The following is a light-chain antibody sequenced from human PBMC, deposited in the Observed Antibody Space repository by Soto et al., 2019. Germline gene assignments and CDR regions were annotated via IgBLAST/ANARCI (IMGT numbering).Light chain of an antibody. CDR2: GAS. Sequence: DIQMTQSPSSLSAYVGDSVTISCRASQNINKNLNWYQQKSGKAPNLLIYGASNFQSGVPSRFRGSGSGTDFTLAITDLQPEDFATYYCQKSFHTPYTFGHGTKLEI. CDR1: QNINKN. CDR3: QKSFHTPYT. J-gene: IGKJ2*01. V-gene: IGKV1-39*01.